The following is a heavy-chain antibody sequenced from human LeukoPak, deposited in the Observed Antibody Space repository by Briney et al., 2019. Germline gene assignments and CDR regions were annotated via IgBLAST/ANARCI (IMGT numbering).Heavy chain of an antibody. J-gene: IGHJ4*02. CDR2: SSDSGST. V-gene: IGHV4-59*01. CDR3: ARGSDYGDS. Sequence: SETLSLTCTVSGGSISPYYWSWIRQPPGKGLEWIGYSSDSGSTNYNPSLKSRVTLLVDTSKNQFSLNLFSVTAADTAVYYCARGSDYGDSWGQGTLVTVSS. CDR1: GGSISPYY.